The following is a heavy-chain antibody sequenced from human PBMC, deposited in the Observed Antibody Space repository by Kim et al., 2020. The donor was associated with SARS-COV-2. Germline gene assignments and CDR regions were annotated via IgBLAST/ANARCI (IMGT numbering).Heavy chain of an antibody. Sequence: YDNPYLKSRVTMSGDTSKNQFSLKLSSVTAADTAVYYCAREQLVGYYFDYWGQGTLVTVSS. D-gene: IGHD6-13*01. CDR3: AREQLVGYYFDY. V-gene: IGHV4-39*02. J-gene: IGHJ4*02.